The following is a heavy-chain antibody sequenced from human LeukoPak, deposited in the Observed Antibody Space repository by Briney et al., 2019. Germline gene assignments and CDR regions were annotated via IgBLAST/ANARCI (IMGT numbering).Heavy chain of an antibody. V-gene: IGHV3-21*01. J-gene: IGHJ4*02. CDR1: GFTFSRYS. D-gene: IGHD3-10*01. CDR2: ISGNSAYI. Sequence: GGSLRLSCAASGFTFSRYSMNWVRQAPGKGLEWVSFISGNSAYIYYADSVKGRFTISRDNAKNSLYLQMDSLRAEDTAVYYCARGEYGSGSYHIDYWGQGTLVTVSS. CDR3: ARGEYGSGSYHIDY.